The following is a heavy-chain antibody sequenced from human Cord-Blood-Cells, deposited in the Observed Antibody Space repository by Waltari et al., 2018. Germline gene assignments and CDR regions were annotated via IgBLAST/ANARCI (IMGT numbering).Heavy chain of an antibody. CDR3: AKGGIAAADAFDI. D-gene: IGHD6-13*01. Sequence: EVQLVESGGVVVQPGGSLRLSCAASGCTFDDYTMHWVRQAPGTGLDWVSLISWDGGSTYYADSVKGRFTISRDNSKNSLYLQMNSLRTEDTALYYCAKGGIAAADAFDIWGQGTMVTVSS. J-gene: IGHJ3*02. CDR1: GCTFDDYT. CDR2: ISWDGGST. V-gene: IGHV3-43*01.